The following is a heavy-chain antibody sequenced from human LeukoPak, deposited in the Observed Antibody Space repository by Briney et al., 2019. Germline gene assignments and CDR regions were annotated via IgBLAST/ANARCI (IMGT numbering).Heavy chain of an antibody. CDR2: IYYTGGT. CDR3: ARDLTVTAFDY. D-gene: IGHD4-11*01. Sequence: SETLSLTCSVSGGSITTSSYYWGWIRQPPEKGLEWIGSIYYTGGTYYSPSLKSRVTISVDTSKNQFSLKLSSVTAAGTAVYYCARDLTVTAFDYWGQGTLVTVSS. J-gene: IGHJ4*02. CDR1: GGSITTSSYY. V-gene: IGHV4-39*07.